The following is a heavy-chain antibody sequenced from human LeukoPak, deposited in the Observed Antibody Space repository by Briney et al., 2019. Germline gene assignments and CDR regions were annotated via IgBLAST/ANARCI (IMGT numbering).Heavy chain of an antibody. J-gene: IGHJ5*02. CDR1: GGSISTYY. D-gene: IGHD6-19*01. CDR3: ARSPQWLENWFDP. CDR2: INHSGST. Sequence: PSETLSLTCTVSGGSISTYYWSWIRQPPGKGLEWIGEINHSGSTNYNPSLKSRVTISVDTSKNQFSLKLSSVTAADTAVYYCARSPQWLENWFDPWGQGTLVTVSS. V-gene: IGHV4-34*01.